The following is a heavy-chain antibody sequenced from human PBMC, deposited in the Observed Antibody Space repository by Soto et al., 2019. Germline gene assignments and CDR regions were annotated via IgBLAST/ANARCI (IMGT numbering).Heavy chain of an antibody. CDR1: GGSFSGYY. Sequence: SETLCLTCAGYGGSFSGYYWSWIRQPPGKGLEWIGEINHSGSTNYNPSLKSRVTISVDTSKNQFSLKLSSVTAADTAVYYCARGSAVITMVRGVISYWGQGTLVTV. D-gene: IGHD3-10*01. J-gene: IGHJ4*02. V-gene: IGHV4-34*01. CDR2: INHSGST. CDR3: ARGSAVITMVRGVISY.